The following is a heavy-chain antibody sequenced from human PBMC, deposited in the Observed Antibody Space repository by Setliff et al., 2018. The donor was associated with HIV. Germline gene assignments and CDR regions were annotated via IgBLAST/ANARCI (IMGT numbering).Heavy chain of an antibody. CDR2: IDYSGRI. V-gene: IGHV4-59*11. CDR1: GDSISSHS. Sequence: PSETLSLTCNVSGDSISSHSWTWIRQPPGKGLEWIGSIDYSGRIDKKTSLKSRLRMSIDTSKSQFSLKLTSVSAADTAMYYCARGRRRSSTPYYFDYWGQGTLVTVSS. J-gene: IGHJ4*02. CDR3: ARGRRRSSTPYYFDY.